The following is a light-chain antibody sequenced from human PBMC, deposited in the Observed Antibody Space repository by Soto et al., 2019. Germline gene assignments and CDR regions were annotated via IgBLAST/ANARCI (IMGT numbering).Light chain of an antibody. CDR2: GAS. V-gene: IGKV3-11*01. CDR1: QSVSNF. J-gene: IGKJ1*01. Sequence: EIVLTQSPATLSLSPGERATLSCRASQSVSNFLAWYQHKPGQAPRLLISGASNRASGIPARFSAWGSGTDFTLTISRVDPVDFAFYYCQQYFTSPITFGQGTKVDIK. CDR3: QQYFTSPIT.